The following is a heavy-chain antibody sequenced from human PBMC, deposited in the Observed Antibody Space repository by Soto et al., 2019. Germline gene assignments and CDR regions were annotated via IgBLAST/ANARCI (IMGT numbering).Heavy chain of an antibody. CDR3: ARVLLRNSLEGGLRYSYGYNRGMDV. CDR1: GFTFSSYW. Sequence: GGSLRLSCAASGFTFSSYWMHWVRQAPGKGLVWVSRINSDGSSTSYADSVKGRFTISRDNAKNTLYLQMNSLRAEDTAVYYCARVLLRNSLEGGLRYSYGYNRGMDVWGQGTTVTVSS. J-gene: IGHJ6*02. D-gene: IGHD5-18*01. CDR2: INSDGSST. V-gene: IGHV3-74*01.